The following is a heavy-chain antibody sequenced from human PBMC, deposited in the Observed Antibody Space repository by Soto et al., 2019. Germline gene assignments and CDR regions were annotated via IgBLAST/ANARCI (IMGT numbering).Heavy chain of an antibody. CDR3: ASMERGYSGYDLGYYYFGMDV. J-gene: IGHJ6*02. Sequence: QVQLVQSGAEVKKPGSSVKVSCKASGGTFSSYTISWVRQARGQGLEWMGRIIPIIDITNYAQKFQGRVTINADKSTDTAYMELSSLKSEDTAVYFCASMERGYSGYDLGYYYFGMDVWGQGTTVTVSS. CDR1: GGTFSSYT. CDR2: IIPIIDIT. D-gene: IGHD5-12*01. V-gene: IGHV1-69*02.